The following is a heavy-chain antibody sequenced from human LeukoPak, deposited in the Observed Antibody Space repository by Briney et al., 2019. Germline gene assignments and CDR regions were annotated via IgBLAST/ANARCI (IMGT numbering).Heavy chain of an antibody. V-gene: IGHV3-48*03. J-gene: IGHJ4*02. Sequence: GGSLRLSCAASGFTFSAYEMNWVRQAPGKGLEWISYIRNSGSTTYYADSVKGRFTISRDNAKKPLYLQMNSLRAEDTAVYYCAREPRGPTGYCSGGRCSPTYEVWGQGTLVSVSS. D-gene: IGHD2-15*01. CDR1: GFTFSAYE. CDR3: AREPRGPTGYCSGGRCSPTYEV. CDR2: IRNSGSTT.